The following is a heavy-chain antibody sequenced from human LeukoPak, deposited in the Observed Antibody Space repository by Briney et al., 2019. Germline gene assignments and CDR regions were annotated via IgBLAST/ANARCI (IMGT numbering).Heavy chain of an antibody. V-gene: IGHV3-23*01. D-gene: IGHD3-22*01. Sequence: QPGGSLRLSCAASGFSFSSYDMSWVRQAPGKGLEWVSAIRGSGGSTFYADSVKGRFTISRDNSKNTLYLQMTSLRAADTALYYCVCYDNAAEYFHYWGQGTLVTVPS. J-gene: IGHJ1*01. CDR2: IRGSGGST. CDR1: GFSFSSYD. CDR3: VCYDNAAEYFHY.